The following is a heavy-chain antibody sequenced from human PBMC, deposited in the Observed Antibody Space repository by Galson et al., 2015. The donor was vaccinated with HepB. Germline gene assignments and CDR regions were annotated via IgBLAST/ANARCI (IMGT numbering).Heavy chain of an antibody. CDR1: GFTFSTYS. D-gene: IGHD7-27*01. V-gene: IGHV3-21*01. CDR2: ISRSGPYI. CDR3: ARLPNWFDAFEF. J-gene: IGHJ3*01. Sequence: SLRLSCAASGFTFSTYSMNWVRQAPGKGLEWVSSISRSGPYIYYADSMKGRFTISRDNANNSLYLQMNTLRAEDTAVYYCARLPNWFDAFEFWGQGTMVAVSS.